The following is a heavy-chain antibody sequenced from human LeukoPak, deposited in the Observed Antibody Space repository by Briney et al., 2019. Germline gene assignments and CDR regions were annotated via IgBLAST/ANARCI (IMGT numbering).Heavy chain of an antibody. D-gene: IGHD3-16*01. J-gene: IGHJ5*02. Sequence: ASVKVSCKASGYTFTGYYMHWVRQAPGQGLEWMGWINPNSGGTNYAQKFQGRVTMTRDTSISTAYMEVSRLRSDDTAVYYCARGFSTRGSPGDYNWFDPWGQGTLVTVSS. CDR1: GYTFTGYY. CDR2: INPNSGGT. V-gene: IGHV1-2*02. CDR3: ARGFSTRGSPGDYNWFDP.